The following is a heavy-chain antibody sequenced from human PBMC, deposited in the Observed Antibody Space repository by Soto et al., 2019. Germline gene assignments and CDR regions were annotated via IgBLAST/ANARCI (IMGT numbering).Heavy chain of an antibody. V-gene: IGHV1-3*04. CDR2: INTGKGDT. D-gene: IGHD1-1*01. Sequence: ASVKVSCKASGYTFTAHAMHWVRQAPGQGLEWMGWINTGKGDTKYSQKFQGRITITRDTSASTTYMELSSLKSEDTALYYCLRNILRGQTDIWALGAPVTVSS. CDR3: LRNILRGQTDI. CDR1: GYTFTAHA. J-gene: IGHJ4*02.